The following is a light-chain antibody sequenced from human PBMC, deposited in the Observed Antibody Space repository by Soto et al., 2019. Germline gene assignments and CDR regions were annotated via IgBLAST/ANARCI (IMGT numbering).Light chain of an antibody. CDR1: QSVSTNF. CDR2: GAS. V-gene: IGKV3-20*01. CDR3: QQYGRTSWT. J-gene: IGKJ1*01. Sequence: EIVLTHSPGTMSLSPGEEATLSCRASQSVSTNFFAWYQQKPGQAPRLLIYGASTRATGIPDRFSGSGSGTDFTLTISRLEPEDFAVYYCQQYGRTSWTFGQGTKVDIK.